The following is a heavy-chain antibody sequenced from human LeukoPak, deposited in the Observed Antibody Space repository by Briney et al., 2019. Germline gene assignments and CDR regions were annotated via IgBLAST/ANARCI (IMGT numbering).Heavy chain of an antibody. CDR2: INQDGGEK. CDR1: GFTFRNAW. Sequence: PGGSLRLSCAASGFTFRNAWMSWVRQAPGKGLEWVANINQDGGEKYYVDSVKGRFIISRDNAKNSLYLQMNSLRVEDTAVYYCVRDRSGFGESDWGQGTLVTVSS. J-gene: IGHJ4*02. CDR3: VRDRSGFGESD. D-gene: IGHD3-10*01. V-gene: IGHV3-7*01.